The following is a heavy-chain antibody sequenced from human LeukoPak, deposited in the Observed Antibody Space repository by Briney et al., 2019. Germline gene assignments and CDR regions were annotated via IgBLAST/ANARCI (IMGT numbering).Heavy chain of an antibody. Sequence: GGSLRLSCAASGFTVSSNYMSWVRQAPGKGLEWVSVIYSGGSTYYADSVKGRFTISRDNSKNTLYLQTNSLRAEDTAVYYCARDRGVVVPAAIPYYYGMDVWGQGTTVTVSS. CDR1: GFTVSSNY. D-gene: IGHD2-2*01. CDR2: IYSGGST. J-gene: IGHJ6*02. CDR3: ARDRGVVVPAAIPYYYGMDV. V-gene: IGHV3-66*01.